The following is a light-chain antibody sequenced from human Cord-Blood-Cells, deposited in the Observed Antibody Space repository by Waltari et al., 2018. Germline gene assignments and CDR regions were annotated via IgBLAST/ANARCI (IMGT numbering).Light chain of an antibody. CDR2: DAS. V-gene: IGKV1-5*01. J-gene: IGKJ1*01. Sequence: DIQMTQSPSTLSASVGDRVTITCRASQSVSSGLAWYQQKPGKVPKLLIYDASSLDSGVPARFSGSGSGTEFTLTISSLEPDDFAIYYCQQYKSYPWTFGQGTKVEIK. CDR3: QQYKSYPWT. CDR1: QSVSSG.